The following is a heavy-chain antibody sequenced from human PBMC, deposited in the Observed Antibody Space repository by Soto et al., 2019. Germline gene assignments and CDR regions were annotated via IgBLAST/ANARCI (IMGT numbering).Heavy chain of an antibody. V-gene: IGHV1-8*01. CDR3: ARNGGGLAY. CDR2: MKANSGDT. CDR1: GYTVTSND. Sequence: ASVKVSCKASGYTVTSNDIIWVRQAPGQGLEWVGWMKANSGDTVYAQRFQGRVTMTRSTSINTAFMELNSLTSEDTAFYYCARNGGGLAYWGRG. D-gene: IGHD2-8*01. J-gene: IGHJ4*02.